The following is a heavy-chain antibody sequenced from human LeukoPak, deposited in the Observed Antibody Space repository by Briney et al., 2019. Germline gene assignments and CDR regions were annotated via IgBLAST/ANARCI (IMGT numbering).Heavy chain of an antibody. CDR2: ISHRGSS. J-gene: IGHJ4*02. V-gene: IGHV4-38-2*01. CDR1: GYSISSDHF. D-gene: IGHD6-13*01. Sequence: SETLSLTCGVSGYSISSDHFWGWIRQPPGKGLEWIGTISHRGSSDYNPSLKSRVTISLNTSKNQFSLNLTSVRAADTAVYYWARGRDSSGWYVVFDYWGQGALVTVSS. CDR3: ARGRDSSGWYVVFDY.